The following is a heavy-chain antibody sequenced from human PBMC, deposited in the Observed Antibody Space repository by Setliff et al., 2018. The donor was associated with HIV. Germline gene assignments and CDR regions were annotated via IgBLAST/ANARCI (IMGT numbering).Heavy chain of an antibody. CDR1: GGSIRRGSYY. CDR2: ISSSGST. Sequence: PSETLSLTCTVSGGSIRRGSYYWNWIRQPAGEGLEWIGHISSSGSTKSNPSLRNRVTLSLDTSKNQVSLRLRSVFAGDTAVYYCVRDPGYNSGWSGTTFDYGGQGALVTVSS. CDR3: VRDPGYNSGWSGTTFDY. D-gene: IGHD6-19*01. V-gene: IGHV4-61*09. J-gene: IGHJ4*02.